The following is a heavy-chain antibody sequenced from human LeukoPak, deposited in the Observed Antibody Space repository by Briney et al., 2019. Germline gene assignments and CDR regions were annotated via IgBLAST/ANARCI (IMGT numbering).Heavy chain of an antibody. CDR3: ARGYRSKQQLVLGY. Sequence: ASVKVSCKASGGTFRSYAFSWVRQAPGQGLEWVGGIIPIFGTANYAQRFQGRVTITRNTSISTAYMELSSLRSEDTAVYYCARGYRSKQQLVLGYWGQGTLVTVSS. D-gene: IGHD6-13*01. CDR1: GGTFRSYA. CDR2: IIPIFGTA. J-gene: IGHJ4*02. V-gene: IGHV1-69*05.